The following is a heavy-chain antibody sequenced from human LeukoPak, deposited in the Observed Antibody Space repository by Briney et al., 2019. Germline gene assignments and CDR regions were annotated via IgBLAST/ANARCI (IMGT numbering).Heavy chain of an antibody. V-gene: IGHV1-69*13. CDR2: IIPIFGTA. D-gene: IGHD4-17*01. J-gene: IGHJ4*02. Sequence: SVKVSCKASGGTFSSYAISWVRQAPGQGLEWMGGIIPIFGTANYAQKFQGRATITADESTSTAYMELSSLRSEDTAVYYCARVTDYGDFLYYWGQGTLVTVSS. CDR3: ARVTDYGDFLYY. CDR1: GGTFSSYA.